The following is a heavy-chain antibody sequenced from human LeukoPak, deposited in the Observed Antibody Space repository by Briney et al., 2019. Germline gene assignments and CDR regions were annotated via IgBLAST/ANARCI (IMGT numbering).Heavy chain of an antibody. CDR1: GYTFTDYY. J-gene: IGHJ5*02. CDR2: INPNSGGT. V-gene: IGHV1-2*02. CDR3: ARGNYYDSSGYLT. D-gene: IGHD3-22*01. Sequence: EASVKVSCKASGYTFTDYYMHWVRQAAGQGREWMGWINPNSGGTNYAQKFQGRVTMTRDTSISTAYMELSRLRSDDTAVYYCARGNYYDSSGYLTWGQGTLVTVSS.